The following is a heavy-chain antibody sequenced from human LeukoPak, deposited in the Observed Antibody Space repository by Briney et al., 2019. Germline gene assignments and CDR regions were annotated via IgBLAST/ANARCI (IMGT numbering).Heavy chain of an antibody. V-gene: IGHV3-53*01. CDR2: FYVGGNT. CDR3: ARGSGWVFFEY. J-gene: IGHJ4*02. Sequence: PGGSLRLSCAASGFTVSSKYMSWVRQAPRKGLQWVSVFYVGGNTYYADSVRGRFTISRDNSKNTLYLQMNSLTAEDTAVYYCARGSGWVFFEYWGQGTQVTVSS. D-gene: IGHD6-19*01. CDR1: GFTVSSKY.